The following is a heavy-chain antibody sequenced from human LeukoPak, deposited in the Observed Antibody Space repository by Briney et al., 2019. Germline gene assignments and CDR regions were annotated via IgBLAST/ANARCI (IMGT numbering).Heavy chain of an antibody. CDR3: ARDRDGYTFFDY. Sequence: VASVKVSCKASGGTFSSYAISWVRQAPGQGLEWMGGIIPIFGTANYAQKFQGRVTITADESTSTAYMELSSLRSEDTAVYYCARDRDGYTFFDYWGQGTLVTVSS. D-gene: IGHD5-24*01. CDR1: GGTFSSYA. CDR2: IIPIFGTA. J-gene: IGHJ4*02. V-gene: IGHV1-69*13.